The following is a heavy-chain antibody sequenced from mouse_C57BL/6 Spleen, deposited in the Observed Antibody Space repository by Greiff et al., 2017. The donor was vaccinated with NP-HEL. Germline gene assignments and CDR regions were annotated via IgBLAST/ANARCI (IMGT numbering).Heavy chain of an antibody. V-gene: IGHV1-82*01. Sequence: VQLQQSGPELVKPGASVKISCKASGYAFSSSWMNWVKQRPGKGLEWIGRIYPGDGDTNYNGKFKGKATLTADKSSSTAYMQLSSLTSEDSAVYFCARSTGTWAMDYWGQGTSVTVSS. CDR1: GYAFSSSW. D-gene: IGHD4-1*02. CDR2: IYPGDGDT. J-gene: IGHJ4*01. CDR3: ARSTGTWAMDY.